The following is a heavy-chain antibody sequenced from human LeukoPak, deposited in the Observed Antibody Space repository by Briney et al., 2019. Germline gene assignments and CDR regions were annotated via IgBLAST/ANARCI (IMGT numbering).Heavy chain of an antibody. J-gene: IGHJ4*02. Sequence: GGSLRLFCAASGFTFSSYGMHWVRQAPGKGLEWVAVISFDGNTKYYADSVKGRFTISRDNSKNTLYLQMNSLRAEDTAVYYCAKSGISAPDFDYWGQGTLVTVSS. CDR2: ISFDGNTK. CDR1: GFTFSSYG. D-gene: IGHD3-10*01. V-gene: IGHV3-30*18. CDR3: AKSGISAPDFDY.